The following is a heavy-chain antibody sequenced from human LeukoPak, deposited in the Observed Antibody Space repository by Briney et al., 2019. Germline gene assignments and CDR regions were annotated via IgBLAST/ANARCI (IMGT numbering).Heavy chain of an antibody. CDR1: GFTFSSYS. J-gene: IGHJ5*02. V-gene: IGHV3-21*05. CDR2: ISSSSSYI. Sequence: GGSLRLSCAASGFTFSSYSMNWVRQAPGKGLEWVSYISSSSSYIYYADSVKGRFTISRDNAKNSLYLQMNSLRADDTAVYYCARTYCGGDCYSGSPYNWFDPWGQGTLVTVSS. D-gene: IGHD2-21*02. CDR3: ARTYCGGDCYSGSPYNWFDP.